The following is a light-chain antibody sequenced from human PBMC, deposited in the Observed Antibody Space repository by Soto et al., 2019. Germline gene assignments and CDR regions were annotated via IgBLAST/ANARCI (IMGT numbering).Light chain of an antibody. CDR3: QQVNSYPIT. V-gene: IGKV1-9*01. Sequence: DIQLTQSPSFLSASLGDRVTITCRASQGISSYLAWYQQKPGNVPKLLIYAASTLQSGVPSRFSGSGFGTQFTLTISSLQPEDFATYYCQQVNSYPITFGQGTRLEF. CDR1: QGISSY. CDR2: AAS. J-gene: IGKJ5*01.